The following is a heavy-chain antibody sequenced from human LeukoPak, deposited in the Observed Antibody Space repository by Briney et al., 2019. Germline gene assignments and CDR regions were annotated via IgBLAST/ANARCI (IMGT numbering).Heavy chain of an antibody. D-gene: IGHD3-10*01. Sequence: GGSLRLSCAASGFTFSNAWMTWVRQAPGKGLQWVSTISVSGDNTYYADSVKGRFTISRDNSKNTLYLQMNSLRADDTAICYCAKRNSGGPYYFDYWGQGSLVTVSS. CDR3: AKRNSGGPYYFDY. CDR2: ISVSGDNT. V-gene: IGHV3-23*01. J-gene: IGHJ4*02. CDR1: GFTFSNAW.